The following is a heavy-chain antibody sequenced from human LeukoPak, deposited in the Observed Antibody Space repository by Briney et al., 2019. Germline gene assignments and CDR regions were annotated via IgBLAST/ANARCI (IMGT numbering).Heavy chain of an antibody. Sequence: GGSLRLSCAASGFTFSSYAMHWVRQAPGKGLEWVAVISYDGSKKYYADSVKGRFTISRDNSKNTLYLQMNSLRAEDTAVYYCARSNLAAGTMGIWFDPWGQGTLVTVSS. CDR3: ARSNLAAGTMGIWFDP. V-gene: IGHV3-30-3*01. CDR1: GFTFSSYA. D-gene: IGHD6-13*01. J-gene: IGHJ5*02. CDR2: ISYDGSKK.